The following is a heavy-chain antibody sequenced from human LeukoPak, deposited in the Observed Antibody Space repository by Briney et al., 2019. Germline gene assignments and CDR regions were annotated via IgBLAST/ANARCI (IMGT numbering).Heavy chain of an antibody. CDR1: GFTVSSNY. V-gene: IGHV3-53*01. CDR3: PRVQAVDTAMVADYYYYIDV. Sequence: GGSLRLSCAASGFTVSSNYMSWVRQAPGKGLEWVSVIYSGGSTYYADSVKGRFTISRDNSKNTLYLQMNSLRAEDTAVSYCPRVQAVDTAMVADYYYYIDVWGKGTTVTVSS. D-gene: IGHD5-18*01. J-gene: IGHJ6*03. CDR2: IYSGGST.